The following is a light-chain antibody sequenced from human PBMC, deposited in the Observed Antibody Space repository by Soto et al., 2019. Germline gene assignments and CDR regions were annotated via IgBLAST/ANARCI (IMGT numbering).Light chain of an antibody. CDR1: QSVRSNY. Sequence: EIVLTQSPGTLSLSPGERATLSCRASQSVRSNYLAWYQQKPGQAPRLLIYGVSSRATGIPDRFSGSGSGTDFTITISILEPEDFEVYYCQQYGSSPYTFGQGTNLEIK. J-gene: IGKJ2*01. CDR3: QQYGSSPYT. V-gene: IGKV3-20*01. CDR2: GVS.